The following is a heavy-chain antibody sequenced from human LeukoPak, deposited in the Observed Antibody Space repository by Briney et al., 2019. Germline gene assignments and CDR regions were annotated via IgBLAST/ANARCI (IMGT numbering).Heavy chain of an antibody. V-gene: IGHV1-2*02. CDR3: ARVLYYDILTGYSHFDY. CDR1: GYTFTSYY. Sequence: GASVKVSCKASGYTFTSYYMHWVRQAPGQGLEWMGWINPNSGGTNYAQKFQGRVTMTRDTSISTAYMELSRLRSDDTAVYYCARVLYYDILTGYSHFDYWGQGTLVTVSS. CDR2: INPNSGGT. D-gene: IGHD3-9*01. J-gene: IGHJ4*02.